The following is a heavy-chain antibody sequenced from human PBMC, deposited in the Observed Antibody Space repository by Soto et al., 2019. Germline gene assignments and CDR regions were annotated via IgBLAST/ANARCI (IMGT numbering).Heavy chain of an antibody. D-gene: IGHD2-15*01. CDR2: ISYDGSNK. CDR1: GFTFSSYG. V-gene: IGHV3-30*18. J-gene: IGHJ6*02. CDR3: AKDHIVVVVAARMDV. Sequence: SLRLSCAASGFTFSSYGMRWVRQAPGKGLEWVAVISYDGSNKYYADSVKGRFTISRDNSKNTLYLQMNSLRAEDTAVYYCAKDHIVVVVAARMDVWGQGTTVTVSS.